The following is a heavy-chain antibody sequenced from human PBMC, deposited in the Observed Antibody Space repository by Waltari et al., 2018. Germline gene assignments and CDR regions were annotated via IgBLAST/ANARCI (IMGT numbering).Heavy chain of an antibody. Sequence: QLQLQESGPGLVKPSGTLSLTCAVSGDSLISSYVWNWVRQSPQKGLEWMGQVRGSGTTNYNPSFASRVTISLDTSNNQFSLKLTSATAADTAVYYCARDRGRGLYLDTWGPGILVSVSP. CDR3: ARDRGRGLYLDT. CDR2: VRGSGTT. J-gene: IGHJ5*02. CDR1: GDSLISSYV. V-gene: IGHV4-4*02. D-gene: IGHD2-15*01.